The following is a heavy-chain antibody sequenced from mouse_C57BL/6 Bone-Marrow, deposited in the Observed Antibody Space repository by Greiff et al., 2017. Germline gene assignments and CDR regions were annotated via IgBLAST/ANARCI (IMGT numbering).Heavy chain of an antibody. CDR3: TTKGDGYWYFDV. CDR2: IYPGNSDT. V-gene: IGHV1-5*01. J-gene: IGHJ1*03. D-gene: IGHD2-3*01. CDR1: GYTFTSYW. Sequence: VQLQQSGTVLARPGASVKMSCKTSGYTFTSYWMHWVKQRPGQGLEWIGAIYPGNSDTSYNQKFKGKAKLTAVTSASTGYMELSSLTNEDSAVYYCTTKGDGYWYFDVWGTGTTVTVSS.